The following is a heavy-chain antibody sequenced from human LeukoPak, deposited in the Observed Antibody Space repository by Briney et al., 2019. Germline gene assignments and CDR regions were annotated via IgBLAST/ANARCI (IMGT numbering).Heavy chain of an antibody. V-gene: IGHV1-18*01. CDR3: ARESPPLSSTSCPDY. D-gene: IGHD2-2*01. CDR2: ISAYNGNT. Sequence: ASVKVSCKASGYTLTSYGISWVRQAPGQGLEWMGWISAYNGNTNYAQKLQGRVTMTTDTSTSTAYMELRSLRPDDTAVYYCARESPPLSSTSCPDYWGQGTLVTVSS. CDR1: GYTLTSYG. J-gene: IGHJ4*02.